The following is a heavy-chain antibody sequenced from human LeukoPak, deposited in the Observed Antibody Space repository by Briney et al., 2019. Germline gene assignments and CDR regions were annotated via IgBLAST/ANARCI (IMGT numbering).Heavy chain of an antibody. V-gene: IGHV3-49*04. CDR3: TTDGYYGSGSYYYYYYYMDV. Sequence: GGSLRLSCTASGFTFGDYAMSWVRQAPGKGLEWVGFIRSKAYGGTTEYAASVKGRFTISRDDSKSIAYLQMNSLKTEDTAVYYCTTDGYYGSGSYYYYYYYMDVWGKGTTVTVSS. CDR1: GFTFGDYA. D-gene: IGHD3-10*01. J-gene: IGHJ6*03. CDR2: IRSKAYGGTT.